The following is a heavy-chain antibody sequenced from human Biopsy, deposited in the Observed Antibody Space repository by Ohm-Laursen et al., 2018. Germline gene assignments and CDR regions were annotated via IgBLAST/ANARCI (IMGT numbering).Heavy chain of an antibody. V-gene: IGHV4-61*01. J-gene: IGHJ4*02. D-gene: IGHD6-19*01. CDR2: IYSGGNT. CDR3: ARGMRSSGWPYFDS. Sequence: SETLSLTCPVSGDSLSSGPDNWSWIRQPPGQGLEYIGFIYSGGNTNYNPSLQNRVTMSVDTSKNQFSLKLSSVIAADTAIYYCARGMRSSGWPYFDSWGQETLVTVSS. CDR1: GDSLSSGPDN.